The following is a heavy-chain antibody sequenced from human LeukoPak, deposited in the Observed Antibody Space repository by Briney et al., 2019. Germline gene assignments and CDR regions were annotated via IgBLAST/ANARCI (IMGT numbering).Heavy chain of an antibody. Sequence: TGGSLRLSCAASGFTFSSYEMNWVRQAPGKGLEWVSYISSSGSTIYYADSVKGRFTISRDNAKNSLYLQMSSLRAEDTAVYYCARDPSGYFDWLTREGFDYWGQGTLVTVSS. CDR2: ISSSGSTI. CDR1: GFTFSSYE. CDR3: ARDPSGYFDWLTREGFDY. V-gene: IGHV3-48*03. J-gene: IGHJ4*02. D-gene: IGHD3-9*01.